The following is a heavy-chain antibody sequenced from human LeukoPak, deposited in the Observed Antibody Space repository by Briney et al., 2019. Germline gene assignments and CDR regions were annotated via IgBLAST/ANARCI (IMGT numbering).Heavy chain of an antibody. CDR3: ARVGAFMNEVPLSD. Sequence: GGSLRLSCAASGFTFDDYGMSWVRQAPGKGLEWVSGINWNGGSTGYADSVKGRFTISRDNAKNSLYLQMNSLRAEDTALYYCARVGAFMNEVPLSDWGQGTLVTVSS. CDR2: INWNGGST. J-gene: IGHJ4*02. D-gene: IGHD3-10*01. V-gene: IGHV3-20*04. CDR1: GFTFDDYG.